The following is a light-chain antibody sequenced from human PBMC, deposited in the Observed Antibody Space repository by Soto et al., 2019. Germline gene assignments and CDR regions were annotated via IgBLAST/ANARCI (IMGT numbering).Light chain of an antibody. V-gene: IGKV1-6*01. CDR3: LQDFNFPRT. CDR2: SAS. J-gene: IGKJ1*01. Sequence: AIQMTQSPSSLSASVGDTVTITCRASQGIRRDLSWYQQKPGEAPKLLIYSASDLHGAVPSRFRGSGSGTDFTLTISSLQPEDFATYYCLQDFNFPRTFGQGTKVEV. CDR1: QGIRRD.